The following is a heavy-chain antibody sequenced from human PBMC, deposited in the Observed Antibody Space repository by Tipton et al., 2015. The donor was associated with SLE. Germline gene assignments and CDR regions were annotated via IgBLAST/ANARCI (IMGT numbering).Heavy chain of an antibody. Sequence: TLSLTCTVSGGSISSYYWTWIRQPAGKGLEWIGHIYTSGSTNYNPSLKSRVTISVDTSKNQFSLKLSSVTAADTAVYYCARVAWGYDINIWGQGTMVTVSS. D-gene: IGHD3-22*01. V-gene: IGHV4-4*07. J-gene: IGHJ3*02. CDR1: GGSISSYY. CDR3: ARVAWGYDINI. CDR2: IYTSGST.